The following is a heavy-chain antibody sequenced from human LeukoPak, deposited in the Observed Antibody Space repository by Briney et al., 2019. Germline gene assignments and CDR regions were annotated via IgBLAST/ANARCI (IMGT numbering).Heavy chain of an antibody. CDR1: GASISSSNW. Sequence: SETLSLTCTVSGASISSSNWWSWVRQPPGKGLEWIGEIYHSGSTNYNPSLKSRVTISVDKSKNQFSLKLSSVTAADTAVYYCARGEFDGGVYFDYWGQGTLVTVSS. J-gene: IGHJ4*02. CDR3: ARGEFDGGVYFDY. D-gene: IGHD3-16*01. V-gene: IGHV4-4*02. CDR2: IYHSGST.